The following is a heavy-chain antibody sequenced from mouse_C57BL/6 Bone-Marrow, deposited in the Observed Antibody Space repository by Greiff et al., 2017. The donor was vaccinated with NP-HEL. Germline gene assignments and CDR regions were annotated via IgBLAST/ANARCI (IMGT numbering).Heavy chain of an antibody. CDR2: IHPNSGST. V-gene: IGHV1-64*01. J-gene: IGHJ1*03. CDR3: AYGYDVGLLWYFDV. Sequence: VQLQQPGAELVKPGASVKLSCKASGYTFTSYWMHWVKQRPGQGLEWIGMIHPNSGSTNYNEKFKSKATLTVDKSSSTAYMQLSSLTSEDSAVYYCAYGYDVGLLWYFDVWGTGTTVTVSS. D-gene: IGHD2-14*01. CDR1: GYTFTSYW.